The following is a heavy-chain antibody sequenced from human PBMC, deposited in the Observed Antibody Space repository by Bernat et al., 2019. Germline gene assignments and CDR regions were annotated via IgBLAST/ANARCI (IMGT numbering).Heavy chain of an antibody. V-gene: IGHV4-59*01. CDR1: GGSISSYY. CDR2: IYYSGST. CDR3: ARYSTLAVAGHPTPETYYYYGMDV. Sequence: QVQLQESGPGLVKPSETLSLTCTVSGGSISSYYWSWIRQPPGKGLEWIGYIYYSGSTNYNPSLKSRVTISVDTSKNQFSLKLSSVTAADTAVYYCARYSTLAVAGHPTPETYYYYGMDVWGQGTTVTVSS. J-gene: IGHJ6*02. D-gene: IGHD6-19*01.